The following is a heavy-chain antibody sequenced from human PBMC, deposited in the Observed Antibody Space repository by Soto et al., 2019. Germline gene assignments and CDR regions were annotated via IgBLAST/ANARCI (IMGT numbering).Heavy chain of an antibody. D-gene: IGHD3-10*01. CDR3: ARKRDYFGSHLDV. J-gene: IGHJ6*01. Sequence: QITLKESGPTLMKPTQTLTLTCTFSGFSLSTNGVGVGWIRQRPGKALEWLADIYWDDDTPYSPSLNNRLTITKDTSKNQVLLTMTNMDPVDKDTFSFARKRDYFGSHLDVWGQGTTVTGS. CDR2: IYWDDDT. V-gene: IGHV2-5*02. CDR1: GFSLSTNGVG.